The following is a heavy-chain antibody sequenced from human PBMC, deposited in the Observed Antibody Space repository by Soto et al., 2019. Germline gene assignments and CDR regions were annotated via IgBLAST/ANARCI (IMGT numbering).Heavy chain of an antibody. CDR1: GFTSDDSG. J-gene: IGHJ4*02. D-gene: IGHD7-27*01. CDR3: VKDDSRKLGIFAF. V-gene: IGHV3-9*02. CDR2: ITWNSATI. Sequence: GGSLRLSCSISGFTSDDSGIHWVRQAPGKGLEWVAGITWNSATINYADSVKGRFTISRDNARNSLYLQMSSLRPEDTALYYCVKDDSRKLGIFAFWGQGALVTVSS.